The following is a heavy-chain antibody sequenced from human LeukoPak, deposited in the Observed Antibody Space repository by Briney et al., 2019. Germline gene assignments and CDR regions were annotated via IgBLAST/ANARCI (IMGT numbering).Heavy chain of an antibody. Sequence: GGSLRLSCAASGFTFSSYVMTWVRQAPDKGLEWVSSISGSGESTYYADSVKGRFTISRDNSKTTLYLQMNSLRAEDTAVYYCAKDRAMVVTGQLWYWGQGTLVTVSS. CDR2: ISGSGEST. CDR3: AKDRAMVVTGQLWY. V-gene: IGHV3-23*01. D-gene: IGHD4-23*01. J-gene: IGHJ4*02. CDR1: GFTFSSYV.